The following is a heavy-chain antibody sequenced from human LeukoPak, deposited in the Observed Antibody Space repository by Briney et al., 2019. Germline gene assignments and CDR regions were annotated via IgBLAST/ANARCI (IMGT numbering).Heavy chain of an antibody. J-gene: IGHJ2*01. CDR1: GYTFTSYY. CDR3: VSGASSIAALNPFWYFDL. CDR2: INPSGGST. V-gene: IGHV1-46*01. Sequence: ASVKVSCKASGYTFTSYYMHWVRQGPGQGLEWMGIINPSGGSTSYAQKFQGRVTMTRDTSTNTVYTELSSLRSEDTAVFYCVSGASSIAALNPFWYFDLWGRGTLVTVSS. D-gene: IGHD6-6*01.